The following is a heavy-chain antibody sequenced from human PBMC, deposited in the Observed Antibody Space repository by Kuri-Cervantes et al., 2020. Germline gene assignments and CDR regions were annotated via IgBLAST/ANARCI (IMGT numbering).Heavy chain of an antibody. CDR3: ASGPPRGCSGGSCPTVFDY. J-gene: IGHJ4*02. CDR1: GYTFTSYY. V-gene: IGHV1-46*01. D-gene: IGHD2-15*01. CDR2: INPSGGST. Sequence: ASVKVSCKASGYTFTSYYMHWVRQAPGQGLEWMGIINPSGGSTSYAQKFQGRVTMTRDTSISTAYMELSRLRSDDTAVYYCASGPPRGCSGGSCPTVFDYWGQGTLVTVSS.